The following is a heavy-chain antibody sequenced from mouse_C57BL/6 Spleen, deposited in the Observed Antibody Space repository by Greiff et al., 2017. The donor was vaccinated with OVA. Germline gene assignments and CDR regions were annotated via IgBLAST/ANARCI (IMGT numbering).Heavy chain of an antibody. CDR2: IHPNSGST. CDR1: GYTFTSYW. D-gene: IGHD1-1*01. CDR3: TPITTVVGFDY. J-gene: IGHJ2*01. Sequence: VKLVESGAELVKPGASVKLSCKASGYTFTSYWMHWVKQRPGQGLEWIGMIHPNSGSTNYNQKFKGKAILTADKSSSTAYMELRSLTSEDSAVYYCTPITTVVGFDYWGQGTTLTVSS. V-gene: IGHV1-64*01.